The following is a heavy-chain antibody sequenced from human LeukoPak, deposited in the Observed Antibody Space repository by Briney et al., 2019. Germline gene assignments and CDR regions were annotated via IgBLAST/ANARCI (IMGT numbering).Heavy chain of an antibody. CDR1: GYSISSGYY. CDR3: ARLKHRDYDFWSGYPY. CDR2: IYHSGST. D-gene: IGHD3-3*01. J-gene: IGHJ4*02. V-gene: IGHV4-38-2*01. Sequence: SETLSLTCAVSGYSISSGYYWGWIRQPPGKGLEWIGSIYHSGSTYYNPSLKSRVTISVDTSKNQSSLKLSSVTAADTAVYYCARLKHRDYDFWSGYPYWGQGTMVTVSS.